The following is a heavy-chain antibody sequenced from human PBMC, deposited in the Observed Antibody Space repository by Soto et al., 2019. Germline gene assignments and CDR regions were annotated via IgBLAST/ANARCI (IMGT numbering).Heavy chain of an antibody. D-gene: IGHD3-10*01. J-gene: IGHJ3*02. CDR2: MNPDSGNT. CDR3: AKTYYYGSGSYYDAFDI. Sequence: ASVKVSCKASGYTFTSYDINWVRQATGQGLEWMGWMNPDSGNTGYAQKFQGRVTMTRNTSISTAYMELSSLRSEDTAVYYCAKTYYYGSGSYYDAFDIWGQGTMVTVSS. CDR1: GYTFTSYD. V-gene: IGHV1-8*01.